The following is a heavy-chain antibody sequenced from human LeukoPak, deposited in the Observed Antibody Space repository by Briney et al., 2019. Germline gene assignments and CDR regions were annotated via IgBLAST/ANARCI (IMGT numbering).Heavy chain of an antibody. CDR2: INHSGST. CDR1: GGSFSGYY. Sequence: SETLYLTCAVYGGSFSGYYWSGIRQPPGKGLEWIAEINHSGSTNYNPSLKSRVTISVDTSKNQFSLKLSSVTAADTAVYYCASGRITMVRGVRVKYYYYGMYVWGKGTTVTVSS. V-gene: IGHV4-34*01. CDR3: ASGRITMVRGVRVKYYYYGMYV. J-gene: IGHJ6*04. D-gene: IGHD3-10*01.